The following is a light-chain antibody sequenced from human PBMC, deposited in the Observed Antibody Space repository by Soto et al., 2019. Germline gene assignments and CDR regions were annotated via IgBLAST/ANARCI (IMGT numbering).Light chain of an antibody. CDR2: STD. CDR1: TGAVTSSHY. J-gene: IGLJ2*01. Sequence: QAVVTQEPSLTVSPGRTVTLTCASSTGAVTSSHYANWLQQKPGQAPRALIYSTDTKHSWTPARFSGSLLGGKAALTLSGVRPEDEADYYCLLYYGGAVIFGGGTKLTVL. CDR3: LLYYGGAVI. V-gene: IGLV7-43*01.